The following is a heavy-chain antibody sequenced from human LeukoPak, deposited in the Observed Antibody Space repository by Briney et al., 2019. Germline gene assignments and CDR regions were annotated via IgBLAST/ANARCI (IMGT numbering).Heavy chain of an antibody. V-gene: IGHV3-15*01. CDR2: IKSKTDGGTT. D-gene: IGHD5-18*01. Sequence: PGGSLRLSCAASGFTFSNAWMSWVRQAPGKGLEWVGRIKSKTDGGTTDYAAPVKGRFTISRDDSKNTLYLQMNSLRAEDTAVYYCAKGQDTAMVRDWGQGTLVTVSS. CDR3: AKGQDTAMVRD. CDR1: GFTFSNAW. J-gene: IGHJ4*02.